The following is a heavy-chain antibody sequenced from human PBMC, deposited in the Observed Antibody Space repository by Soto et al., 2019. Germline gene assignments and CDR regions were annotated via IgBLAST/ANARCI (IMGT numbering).Heavy chain of an antibody. Sequence: ASVKVSCKASGYTFTGYYMHWVRQAPGQGLEWMGWINPNSGGTNYAQKFQGWVTMTRDTSISTAYVELSRLRSDDTAVYYCARGGRFWSGYYIWFFDYWGQGTLVTVSS. CDR2: INPNSGGT. D-gene: IGHD3-3*01. J-gene: IGHJ4*02. V-gene: IGHV1-2*04. CDR1: GYTFTGYY. CDR3: ARGGRFWSGYYIWFFDY.